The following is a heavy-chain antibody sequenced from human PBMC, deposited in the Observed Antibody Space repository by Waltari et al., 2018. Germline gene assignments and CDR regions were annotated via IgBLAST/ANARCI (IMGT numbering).Heavy chain of an antibody. CDR1: GGSISSYY. D-gene: IGHD3-10*01. CDR3: ARDRGYQDY. J-gene: IGHJ4*02. CDR2: TYSSGST. Sequence: QVQLQESGPGLVKPSETLSLTCTVSGGSISSYYWSWIRQPPGKGLEWIGYTYSSGSTNYNPSLKSRVIISVDPSKNQFSLKVRSMTAADTAVYYCARDRGYQDYWGQGTLVTVSS. V-gene: IGHV4-59*01.